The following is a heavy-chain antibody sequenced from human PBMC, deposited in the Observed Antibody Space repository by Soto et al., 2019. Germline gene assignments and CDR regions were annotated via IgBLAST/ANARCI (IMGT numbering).Heavy chain of an antibody. CDR3: AHRRIGVSQWNYGDFDY. V-gene: IGHV2-5*02. CDR1: GFSLSTSGVG. D-gene: IGHD1-7*01. Sequence: SGPTLVNPTQTLTLTCTFSGFSLSTSGVGVGWIRQPPGKALEGLVIIYWDDDKRYSPSLRGRLTITKDTSKNQVVLTMTNVDPEDTATYFCAHRRIGVSQWNYGDFDYWGQGILVTSPQ. J-gene: IGHJ4*02. CDR2: IYWDDDK.